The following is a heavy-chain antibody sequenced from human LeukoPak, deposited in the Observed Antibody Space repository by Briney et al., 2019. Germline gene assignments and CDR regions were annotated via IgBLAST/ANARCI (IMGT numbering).Heavy chain of an antibody. CDR1: GFTVSANY. D-gene: IGHD3-22*01. V-gene: IGHV3-53*01. J-gene: IGHJ4*02. CDR2: IFRNGNT. CDR3: AGAPTPTDYDTSLDY. Sequence: GGSLRLSCAASGFTVSANYMTWARQAPGKGLEWVSVIFRNGNTYYADSVKGRFTISRDNPSNTLYLQMNTLRAEDTAVYYCAGAPTPTDYDTSLDYWGQGTLVTVSS.